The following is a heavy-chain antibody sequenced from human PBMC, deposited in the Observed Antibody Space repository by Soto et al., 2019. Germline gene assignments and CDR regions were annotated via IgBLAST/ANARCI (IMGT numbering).Heavy chain of an antibody. CDR1: GFTFSSYG. V-gene: IGHV3-33*01. Sequence: GGSLRLSCAASGFTFSSYGMHWVRQAPGKGLEWVAVIWYDGSNKYNADSVKGRFTISRDNSKNTLYLQMNSLRAEDTAVYYCARGGIAVAGTTTGDYYYYGMDVWGQGTTVTVSS. CDR3: ARGGIAVAGTTTGDYYYYGMDV. D-gene: IGHD6-19*01. CDR2: IWYDGSNK. J-gene: IGHJ6*02.